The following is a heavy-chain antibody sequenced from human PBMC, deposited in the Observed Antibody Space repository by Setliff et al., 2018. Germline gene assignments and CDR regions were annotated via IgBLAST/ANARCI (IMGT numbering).Heavy chain of an antibody. V-gene: IGHV4-39*07. J-gene: IGHJ4*02. CDR3: ARGGGYGSGGSFHNAPFDY. D-gene: IGHD3-10*01. CDR1: GGSTSSSSYY. CDR2: IYYSGNT. Sequence: PSETLSLTCTVSGGSTSSSSYYWGWIRQPPGKGLEWIGSIYYSGNTNYNPSLKSRVTISVDTSKNQFSLKLSSVTAADTAVYYCARGGGYGSGGSFHNAPFDYWGQGMLVTVSS.